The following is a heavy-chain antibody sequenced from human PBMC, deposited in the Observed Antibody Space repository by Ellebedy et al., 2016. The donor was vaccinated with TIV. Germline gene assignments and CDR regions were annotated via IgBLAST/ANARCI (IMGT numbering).Heavy chain of an antibody. CDR2: LDPNSGDT. CDR3: ASAVMIPAPNY. D-gene: IGHD3-16*01. Sequence: AASVKVSCKASGYTFTDYYMHWVRQAPGQGLEWMGWLDPNSGDTNYAQKFQGRVTMTRDPSISTTYMDLSRLRSDDTAVYYCASAVMIPAPNYWGQGTLVTVSS. J-gene: IGHJ4*02. CDR1: GYTFTDYY. V-gene: IGHV1-2*02.